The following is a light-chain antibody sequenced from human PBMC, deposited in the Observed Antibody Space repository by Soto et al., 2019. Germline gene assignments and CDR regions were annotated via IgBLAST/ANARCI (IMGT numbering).Light chain of an antibody. V-gene: IGLV2-14*03. CDR1: SSDVGDYDY. J-gene: IGLJ2*01. CDR3: SSYTSSDTLVL. Sequence: QSVLTQPASVSGSPGQSITISCTGTSSDVGDYDYVSWYQQHPGKAPKLMIYDVSNRPSGVSNRFSGPKSGNTASLTISGLQAEDEADYYCSSYTSSDTLVLFGGGTQLTVL. CDR2: DVS.